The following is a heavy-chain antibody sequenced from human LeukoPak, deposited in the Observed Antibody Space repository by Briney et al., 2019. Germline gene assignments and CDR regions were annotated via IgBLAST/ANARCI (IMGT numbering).Heavy chain of an antibody. CDR1: GFTFNSYS. J-gene: IGHJ2*01. CDR3: ARDSGYCSSTSCYSKYFDL. Sequence: GGSLRLSCAASGFTFNSYSMNWVRQAPGKGLEWVSSISSSSTYIYYADSVKGRFTISRDNAKSSLYLQMNSLRAEDTAVYYCARDSGYCSSTSCYSKYFDLWGRGTLVTVSS. D-gene: IGHD2-2*01. CDR2: ISSSSTYI. V-gene: IGHV3-21*01.